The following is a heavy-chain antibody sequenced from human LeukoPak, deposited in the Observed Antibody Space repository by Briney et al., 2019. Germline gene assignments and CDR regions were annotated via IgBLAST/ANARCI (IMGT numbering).Heavy chain of an antibody. CDR2: INSDGRST. D-gene: IGHD6-19*01. Sequence: GGSLRLSCAASGFTFSNAWMSWVRQAPGKGLVWVSRINSDGRSTNYADSVKGRFTISRDNAKNTLYLQMNSLRAEDTAVYYCARGADSGYSSDSWGQGTLVSVSS. J-gene: IGHJ4*02. V-gene: IGHV3-74*01. CDR3: ARGADSGYSSDS. CDR1: GFTFSNAW.